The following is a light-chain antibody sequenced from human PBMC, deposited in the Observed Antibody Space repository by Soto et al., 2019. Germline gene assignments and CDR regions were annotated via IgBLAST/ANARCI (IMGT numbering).Light chain of an antibody. CDR1: QSVRSSY. CDR3: QQYGSSPWT. V-gene: IGKV3-20*01. J-gene: IGKJ1*01. CDR2: GAS. Sequence: EIVLTQSPGTLSLSPGERATLSCRASQSVRSSYLAWYQQKPGQAPRLLICGASSRATGIPDRFSGSGSGTDFTLTISRLEPEDFAVYYCQQYGSSPWTFGQGTKVDIK.